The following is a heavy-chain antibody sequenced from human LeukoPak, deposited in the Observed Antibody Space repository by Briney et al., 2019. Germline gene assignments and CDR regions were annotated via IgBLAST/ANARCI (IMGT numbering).Heavy chain of an antibody. CDR1: GFTFSSYA. D-gene: IGHD3-16*02. Sequence: PGGSLRLSCAASGFTFSSYAMSWVRQAPGKGLEWDSAISDSGGSTYYADSVRGRFTISRDNSKNTLYLQMNSLKAEDTAVYYCAKGFDYVWGSYRYTVDYWGQGTLVTVSS. CDR2: ISDSGGST. V-gene: IGHV3-23*01. J-gene: IGHJ4*02. CDR3: AKGFDYVWGSYRYTVDY.